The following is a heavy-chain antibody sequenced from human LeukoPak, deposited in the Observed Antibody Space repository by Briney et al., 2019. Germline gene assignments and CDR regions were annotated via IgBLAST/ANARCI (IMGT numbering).Heavy chain of an antibody. V-gene: IGHV4-59*01. CDR1: GGSTTSDY. J-gene: IGHJ4*02. D-gene: IGHD1-26*01. CDR2: IYYSGST. CDR3: ARVASVGATRALDY. Sequence: SETLSLTCTVSGGSTTSDYWSWIRQPPGKGLESIGYIYYSGSTNYNPSLKSRVTISVDTSKNQFSLKLSSVTAADTAVYYCARVASVGATRALDYWGQGTLVTVSS.